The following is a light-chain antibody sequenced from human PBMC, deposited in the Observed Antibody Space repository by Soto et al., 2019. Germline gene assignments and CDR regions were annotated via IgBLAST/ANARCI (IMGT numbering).Light chain of an antibody. CDR3: QQFNNYPLT. CDR2: KAS. CDR1: QSISSW. Sequence: DIQLTQSPSTLSASVGDRVTITWRASQSISSWLAWYQQTKGKAPKLLIYKASSLQSGVPSRFRGSESGTEFTLTLSRLQPDDFETYYCQQFNNYPLTFGGGTKVDIK. J-gene: IGKJ4*01. V-gene: IGKV1-5*03.